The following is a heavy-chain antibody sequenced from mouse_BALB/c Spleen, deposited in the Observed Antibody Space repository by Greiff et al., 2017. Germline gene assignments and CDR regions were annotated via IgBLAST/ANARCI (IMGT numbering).Heavy chain of an antibody. CDR1: GYSITSDYA. J-gene: IGHJ3*01. V-gene: IGHV3-2*02. CDR3: ARSGIPSWFAY. CDR2: ISYSGST. D-gene: IGHD3-1*01. Sequence: EVKLMESGPGLVKPSQSLSLTCTVTGYSITSDYAWNWIRQFPGNKLEWMGYISYSGSTSYNPSLKSRISITRDTSKNQFFLQLNSVTTEDTATYYCARSGIPSWFAYWGQGTLVTVSA.